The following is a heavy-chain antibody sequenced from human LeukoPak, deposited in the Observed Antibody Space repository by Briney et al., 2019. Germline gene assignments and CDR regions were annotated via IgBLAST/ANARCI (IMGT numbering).Heavy chain of an antibody. D-gene: IGHD2-2*01. V-gene: IGHV3-48*04. CDR1: GFTFSSYS. CDR3: ARLPTYCSSTSCYLDY. CDR2: ISSSSGTI. J-gene: IGHJ4*02. Sequence: GSLRLSCAASGFTFSSYSMNWVRQAPGKGLEWVSYISSSSGTIYYADSVKGRFTISRDNAKNSLYLQMNSLRAEDTAVYYCARLPTYCSSTSCYLDYWGQGTLVTVSS.